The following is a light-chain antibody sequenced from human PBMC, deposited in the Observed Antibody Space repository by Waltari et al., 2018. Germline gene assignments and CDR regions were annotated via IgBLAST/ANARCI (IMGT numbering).Light chain of an antibody. CDR1: QASGIW. Sequence: TQMPQFPSAVPPLAGARVPLTCRASQASGIWLAWYQQKPGKAPKLLIYQASTLQSGVPSRFSGSGSGTDFTLTISSLQPEDFATYYCQQAHTFPLTFGGGTKVEIK. CDR2: QAS. CDR3: QQAHTFPLT. V-gene: IGKV1-12*01. J-gene: IGKJ4*01.